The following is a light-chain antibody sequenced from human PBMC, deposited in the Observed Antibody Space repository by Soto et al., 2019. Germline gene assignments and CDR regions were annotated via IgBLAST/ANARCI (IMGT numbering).Light chain of an antibody. V-gene: IGKV1-33*01. J-gene: IGKJ2*01. CDR2: DTS. CDR3: QQYESLPYT. CDR1: QVITAY. Sequence: DIQLSQSASSLSASVGDRVTITCRASQVITAYFNLYQQKPWKAPKLVIYDTSNLEIGVPSRIGGSGSGTDFTFTITGLQPEDAATYYCQQYESLPYTFGQGTKLEI.